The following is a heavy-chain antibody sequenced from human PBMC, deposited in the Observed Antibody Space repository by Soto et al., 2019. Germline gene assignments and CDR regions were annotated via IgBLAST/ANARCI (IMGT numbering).Heavy chain of an antibody. D-gene: IGHD2-2*01. V-gene: IGHV1-2*04. Sequence: ASVKVSCKASGYAFSSYAMHWVRQAPGQRLEWMDWININSGSTKYAQNFQGWVTMTRDTSISTAYMELSRLRSDDTAVYYCARTHCSSTRCYVGSWDYWGQGTLVTVSS. J-gene: IGHJ4*02. CDR2: ININSGST. CDR3: ARTHCSSTRCYVGSWDY. CDR1: GYAFSSYA.